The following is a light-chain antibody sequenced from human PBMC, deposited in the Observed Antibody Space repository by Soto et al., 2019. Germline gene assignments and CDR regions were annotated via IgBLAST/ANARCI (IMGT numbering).Light chain of an antibody. Sequence: VVLTQSPATLSLSPGERATLSCRTSLSVSVYLDWYQQKXGXXPXXXXXXAXNRAXGIPARFTGRGSGTEFTITISSLQSEDFAVYYCQQYGSSPPWTFGQGTNV. CDR2: XAX. CDR3: QQYGSSPPWT. V-gene: IGKV3-11*01. J-gene: IGKJ1*01. CDR1: LSVSVY.